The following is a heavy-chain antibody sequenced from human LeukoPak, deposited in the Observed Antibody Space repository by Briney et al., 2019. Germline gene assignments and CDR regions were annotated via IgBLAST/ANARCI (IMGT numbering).Heavy chain of an antibody. CDR1: GGSISSRSYY. CDR3: ARHPFKPAGLFDP. CDR2: IYYNGRT. Sequence: SETLSLPRSVSGGSISSRSYYWGWLRQPPGKGVEWIGCIYYNGRTHHNPSLKSRVTISVDTPKHQCSLRLSSGTAADTAVCYCARHPFKPAGLFDPGGQGTLVTVSS. D-gene: IGHD1-14*01. J-gene: IGHJ5*02. V-gene: IGHV4-39*01.